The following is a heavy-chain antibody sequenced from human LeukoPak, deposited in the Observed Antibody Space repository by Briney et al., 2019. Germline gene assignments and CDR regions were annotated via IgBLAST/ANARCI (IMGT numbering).Heavy chain of an antibody. D-gene: IGHD3-22*01. CDR3: AKAVTYYYDSSGYFDY. J-gene: IGHJ4*02. Sequence: GGSLRLSCAASGFTFSSFWMSWVRQAPGKGLEWVANIKQDGSEKNYVDSVKGRLTISRDNSKNTLYLQMNSLRAEDTAVYYCAKAVTYYYDSSGYFDYWGQGTLVTVSS. V-gene: IGHV3-7*03. CDR2: IKQDGSEK. CDR1: GFTFSSFW.